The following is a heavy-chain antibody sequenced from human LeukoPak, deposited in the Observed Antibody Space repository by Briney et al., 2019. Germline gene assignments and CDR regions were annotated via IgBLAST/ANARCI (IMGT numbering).Heavy chain of an antibody. J-gene: IGHJ4*02. CDR1: GYTFTGYY. Sequence: GSVKVSCKASGYTFTGYYMHWVRQAPGQGLEWMGWINPNSGGTNYAQKFQGRVTMTRDTSISTAYMELSRLRSDDTAVYYCARDLRYYYDSSGYYLGEDYWGQGTLVTVSS. CDR3: ARDLRYYYDSSGYYLGEDY. V-gene: IGHV1-2*02. D-gene: IGHD3-22*01. CDR2: INPNSGGT.